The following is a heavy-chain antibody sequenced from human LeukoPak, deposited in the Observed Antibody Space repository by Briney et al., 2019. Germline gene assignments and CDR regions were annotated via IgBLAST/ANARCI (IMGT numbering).Heavy chain of an antibody. D-gene: IGHD5-18*01. Sequence: ASVKVSCTASGYAFSDHGVNWVRQAPGQGLEWMGWISGHNGHTSYAQKFQGRVMVTTDRSTNTAYLELRSLRSDDTAVYYCARVPNPRNTYGYNDKWGQGTLVTVSS. CDR1: GYAFSDHG. J-gene: IGHJ4*02. CDR2: ISGHNGHT. CDR3: ARVPNPRNTYGYNDK. V-gene: IGHV1-18*04.